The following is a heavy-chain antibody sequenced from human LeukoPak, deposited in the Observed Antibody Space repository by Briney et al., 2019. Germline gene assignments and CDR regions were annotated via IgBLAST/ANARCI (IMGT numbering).Heavy chain of an antibody. J-gene: IGHJ6*02. CDR2: IYPGDSDT. CDR1: GYSFTSYW. D-gene: IGHD3-22*01. Sequence: GESLKISCKGSGYSFTSYWIGWVRQMPGKGLEWMGIIYPGDSDTRYSPSFQGQVTISADKSISTTYLQWSSLKASDTAMYYCARLGYYDSTSDYGMDVWGQGTTVTVSS. V-gene: IGHV5-51*01. CDR3: ARLGYYDSTSDYGMDV.